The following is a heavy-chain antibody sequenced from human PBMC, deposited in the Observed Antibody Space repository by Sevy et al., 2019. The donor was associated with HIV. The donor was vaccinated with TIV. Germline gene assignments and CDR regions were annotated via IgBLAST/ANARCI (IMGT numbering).Heavy chain of an antibody. D-gene: IGHD3-10*01. Sequence: GGSLRLSCTASGFTFGDYAMSWFRQAPGKGLEWVGFIRSKAYGGTTEYAASVKGRFTISRDDSKSIAYLQMNSLKTEDTAVYYCTRSKVRGVIKRGYYFDYWGQRTLVTVSS. CDR3: TRSKVRGVIKRGYYFDY. CDR2: IRSKAYGGTT. J-gene: IGHJ4*02. CDR1: GFTFGDYA. V-gene: IGHV3-49*03.